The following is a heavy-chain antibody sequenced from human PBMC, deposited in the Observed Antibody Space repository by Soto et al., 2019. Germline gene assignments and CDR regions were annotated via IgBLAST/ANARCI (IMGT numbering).Heavy chain of an antibody. CDR1: GYTFTGYY. V-gene: IGHV1-24*01. J-gene: IGHJ5*02. CDR2: FNPENGET. D-gene: IGHD2-15*01. Sequence: SVKVSCKASGYTFTGYYMHWVRQAPGQGLEWMGGFNPENGETIYAQKFQGRVTMTEDTSTDTAYMELSSLRSEDTAVYYCATELYCSGGSCYHANWFDPWGQGTLVTVSS. CDR3: ATELYCSGGSCYHANWFDP.